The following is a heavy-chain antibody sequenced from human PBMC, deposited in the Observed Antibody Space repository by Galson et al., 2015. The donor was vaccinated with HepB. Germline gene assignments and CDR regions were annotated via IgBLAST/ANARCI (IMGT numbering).Heavy chain of an antibody. D-gene: IGHD4-17*01. Sequence: SLRLPCAASGFTVSSNYMSWVRQAPGKGLEWVSVCYSGGSTYYADSVKGRFTISRDNSKNTLYLQMNSLRAEDTAVYYCAGGGVTTRGALYAFDIWGQGTMVTVSS. CDR3: AGGGVTTRGALYAFDI. V-gene: IGHV3-66*01. J-gene: IGHJ3*02. CDR1: GFTVSSNY. CDR2: CYSGGST.